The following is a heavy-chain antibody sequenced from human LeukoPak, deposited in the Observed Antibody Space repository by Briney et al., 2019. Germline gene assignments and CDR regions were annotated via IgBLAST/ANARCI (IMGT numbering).Heavy chain of an antibody. Sequence: PGGSLRLSCAASGFTFSSYGMSWVRQAPGKGLEWVSAISGSGGSTYYADSVKGRFTISRDNSKNTLYLQMNSLRAEDTAVYYCARGRITMIRGVTIRKGPPEDYYYMDVWGKGTTVTVSS. CDR3: ARGRITMIRGVTIRKGPPEDYYYMDV. V-gene: IGHV3-23*01. CDR1: GFTFSSYG. D-gene: IGHD3-10*01. CDR2: ISGSGGST. J-gene: IGHJ6*03.